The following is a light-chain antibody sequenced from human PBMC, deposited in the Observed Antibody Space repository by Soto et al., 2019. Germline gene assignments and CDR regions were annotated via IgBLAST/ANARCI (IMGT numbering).Light chain of an antibody. V-gene: IGKV1-5*01. CDR1: QSISSW. Sequence: DIQMTQSPSTLSASVGDRVTITFRASQSISSWLAWYQQKPGKAPKLLIFDASSLESGTPSRFSGRRSGTQFTLSINGLQPDDFATYYCQQYDNYKPLTFGGGTK. CDR2: DAS. CDR3: QQYDNYKPLT. J-gene: IGKJ4*01.